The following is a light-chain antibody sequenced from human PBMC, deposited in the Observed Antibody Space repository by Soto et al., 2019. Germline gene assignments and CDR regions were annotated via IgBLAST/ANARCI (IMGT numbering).Light chain of an antibody. CDR3: QHYNSYPEA. CDR2: KAS. J-gene: IGKJ1*01. V-gene: IGKV1-5*03. CDR1: QTISSW. Sequence: DIQMTQSPSTLSGSVGDRVTITCRASQTISSWLAWYQQKPGKAPKLLIYKASTLKSGVPSRFSGSGSGTEFTLTISSLQPDDFATYYCQHYNSYPEAFGQGNKVE.